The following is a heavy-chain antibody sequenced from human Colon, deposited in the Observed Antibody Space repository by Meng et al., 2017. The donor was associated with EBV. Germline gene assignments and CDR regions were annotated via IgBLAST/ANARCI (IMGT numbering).Heavy chain of an antibody. V-gene: IGHV4-61*01. Sequence: QLHVLQSRPRLVKPSDTLSLTFTVSAYSAAAGRYYWSWIRQPPGKGLEWIAYIYYIGGTTYNPSLNSRPTISLDTSKNQFSLSLRSVTAADTAVYYCARVSGRSFDPWGQGPLVTVSS. CDR1: AYSAAAGRYY. CDR2: IYYIGGT. J-gene: IGHJ5*02. CDR3: ARVSGRSFDP.